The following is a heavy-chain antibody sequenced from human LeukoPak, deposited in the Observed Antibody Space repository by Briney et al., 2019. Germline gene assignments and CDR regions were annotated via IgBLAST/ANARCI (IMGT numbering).Heavy chain of an antibody. Sequence: PGGSLRLSCAVSGFTVSGDYMSWVRQAPGKGLEWVSVMYDGGATYYADSVKGRFTISRDNSKNTLYLQMNSLRVEDTAVYYSRHDWFDPWGHGTLVTVSS. CDR1: GFTVSGDY. V-gene: IGHV3-53*01. CDR2: MYDGGAT. J-gene: IGHJ5*02. D-gene: IGHD3-3*01. CDR3: RHDWFDP.